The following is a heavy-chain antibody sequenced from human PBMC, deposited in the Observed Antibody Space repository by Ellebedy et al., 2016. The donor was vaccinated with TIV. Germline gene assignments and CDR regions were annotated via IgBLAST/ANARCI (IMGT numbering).Heavy chain of an antibody. CDR2: IKHDGSQK. CDR1: GFAFSRYW. V-gene: IGHV3-7*01. D-gene: IGHD3-10*02. CDR3: ARVVRAGQELDC. Sequence: GESLKISCAASGFAFSRYWMTWVRQAPGKGPEWVANIKHDGSQKHYLASVKGRFTNSRDNAKNPLYLQMNSLRAEDTAVYYCARVVRAGQELDCWGQGTLVTVSS. J-gene: IGHJ4*02.